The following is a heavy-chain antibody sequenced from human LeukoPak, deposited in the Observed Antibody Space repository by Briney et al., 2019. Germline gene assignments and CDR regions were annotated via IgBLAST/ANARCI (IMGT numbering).Heavy chain of an antibody. D-gene: IGHD6-13*01. V-gene: IGHV1-24*01. CDR3: VRGSSWYVPFDY. CDR2: FDPEDGET. Sequence: GASVKVSCKVSGYTLTELSMHWVRQAPGKGLEWMGGFDPEDGETIYAQKFQGRVTMTEDTSTDTAYMELSSLRSEDTAVYYCVRGSSWYVPFDYWGQGTLVTVSS. J-gene: IGHJ4*02. CDR1: GYTLTELS.